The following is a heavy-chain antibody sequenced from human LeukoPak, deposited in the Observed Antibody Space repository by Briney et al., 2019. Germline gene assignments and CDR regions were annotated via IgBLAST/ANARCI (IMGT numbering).Heavy chain of an antibody. D-gene: IGHD2-2*01. Sequence: GESLKISCKGSGYSLTSYWIGWVRQMPAKGLEWMGILYPGDSNTRYSPSFQGQVTISANKSISTAYLQWSSLKASDSAIYYCARLGDCTSTSCSSPSYYYYYGMDVWGQGTTVIVSS. CDR1: GYSLTSYW. CDR2: LYPGDSNT. CDR3: ARLGDCTSTSCSSPSYYYYYGMDV. J-gene: IGHJ6*02. V-gene: IGHV5-51*01.